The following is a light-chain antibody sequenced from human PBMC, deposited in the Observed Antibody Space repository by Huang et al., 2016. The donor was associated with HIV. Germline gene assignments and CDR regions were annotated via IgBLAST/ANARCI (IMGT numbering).Light chain of an antibody. J-gene: IGKJ2*03. CDR3: QQYHNWPYS. CDR2: DAT. V-gene: IGKV3-15*01. Sequence: EIVLTQSPATLSVSPGEGATLSCRANQSIATNLAWYHQRPGQAPILHIYDATTRAAGLPGMFSGSGSGTEVTLTVSGIHSEDFAIYYCQQYHNWPYSFGQGTKLEIK. CDR1: QSIATN.